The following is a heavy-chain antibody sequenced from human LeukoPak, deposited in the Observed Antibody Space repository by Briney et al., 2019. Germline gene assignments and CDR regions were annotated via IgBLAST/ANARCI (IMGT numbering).Heavy chain of an antibody. V-gene: IGHV3-23*01. CDR2: ISGSGGSI. CDR1: GFTFSTYA. J-gene: IGHJ4*02. Sequence: GGSLRLSCAGSGFTFSTYAMSWVRQAPGKGLEWVSAISGSGGSIYYADSVKGRFTISRDNSKNTLYLQMNSLRAEDTALYYCAKQSGSYQAFDYWSQGTLVTVSS. D-gene: IGHD1-26*01. CDR3: AKQSGSYQAFDY.